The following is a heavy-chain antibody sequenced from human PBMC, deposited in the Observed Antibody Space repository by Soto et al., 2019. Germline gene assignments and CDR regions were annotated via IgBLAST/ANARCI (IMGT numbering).Heavy chain of an antibody. V-gene: IGHV4-4*07. Sequence: PSETLSLTCTVSGASISGFYWSWIRQSAGKGLEWIGRIYATGTTDYNPSLKSRVMMSVDTSKKQFSLKLRSVTAADTAVYYCVRDGTKTLRDWFDPWGQGMSVTVSS. CDR1: GASISGFY. J-gene: IGHJ5*02. CDR3: VRDGTKTLRDWFDP. CDR2: IYATGTT. D-gene: IGHD1-1*01.